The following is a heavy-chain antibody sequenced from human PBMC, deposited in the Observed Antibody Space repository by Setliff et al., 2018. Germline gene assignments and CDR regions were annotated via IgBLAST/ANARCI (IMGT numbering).Heavy chain of an antibody. Sequence: KPSETLSLTCTVSGGSISTYYWSWIRQTPVKGLEWIGYVYYSGTTNYNPLFKSRVTISVDRPKNQFSLKLSSVTAADTGVYYCARDSALHPYHYDSSGYLDYWGQGALVTVSS. J-gene: IGHJ4*02. CDR2: VYYSGTT. V-gene: IGHV4-59*01. CDR1: GGSISTYY. CDR3: ARDSALHPYHYDSSGYLDY. D-gene: IGHD3-22*01.